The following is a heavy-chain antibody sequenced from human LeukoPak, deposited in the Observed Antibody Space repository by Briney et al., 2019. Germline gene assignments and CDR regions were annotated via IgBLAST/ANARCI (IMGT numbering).Heavy chain of an antibody. J-gene: IGHJ4*02. D-gene: IGHD1-26*01. CDR2: ISYDGSNR. V-gene: IGHV3-30*18. CDR1: GFTFSSYS. Sequence: GGSLRLSCAASGFTFSSYSMNWVRQAPGKGLEWVAVISYDGSNRYYADSVRGRFTISRDTSKNTLYLQMNSLRAEDTAVYYCAKVGHSGSYYPRRNYYFDFWGQGTLVTVSS. CDR3: AKVGHSGSYYPRRNYYFDF.